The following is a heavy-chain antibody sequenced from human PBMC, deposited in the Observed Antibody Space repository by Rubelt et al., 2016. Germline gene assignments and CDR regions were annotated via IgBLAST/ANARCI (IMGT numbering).Heavy chain of an antibody. V-gene: IGHV2-70*12. CDR3: ARNHYSSSSGRGGYYGMDV. Sequence: QITLKESGPTLVKPTQTLTLTCTFSGFSLSTSGVGVGWIRQPPGKALEWLALIDWDDDKYYSTSLKTRLTISKDTSKNPVVLTMTNMDPVDTATYYCARNHYSSSSGRGGYYGMDVWGQGTTVTVSS. D-gene: IGHD6-6*01. CDR2: IDWDDDK. CDR1: GFSLSTSGVG. J-gene: IGHJ6*02.